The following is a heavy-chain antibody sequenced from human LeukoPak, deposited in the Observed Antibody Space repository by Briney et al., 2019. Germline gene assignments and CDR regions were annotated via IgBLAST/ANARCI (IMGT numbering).Heavy chain of an antibody. CDR2: ISYDGSNK. Sequence: GGSLRLSCAASGFTFSSYAMHWVRQAPGKGLEWVAVISYDGSNKYYADSVKGRFTISRDNSKNTLYLQMNSLRAEDTAVYYCAKDTSSYGSGSNSDYWGQGTLVTVSS. CDR3: AKDTSSYGSGSNSDY. CDR1: GFTFSSYA. J-gene: IGHJ4*02. D-gene: IGHD3-10*01. V-gene: IGHV3-30-3*01.